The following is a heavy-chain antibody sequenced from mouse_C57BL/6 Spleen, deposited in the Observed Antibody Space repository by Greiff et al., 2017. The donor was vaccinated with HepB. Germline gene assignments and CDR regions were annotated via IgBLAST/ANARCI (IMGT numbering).Heavy chain of an antibody. CDR3: ALTGTGAY. J-gene: IGHJ3*01. D-gene: IGHD4-1*01. CDR2: IDPSDSYT. V-gene: IGHV1-69*01. CDR1: GYTFTSYW. Sequence: QVQLQQSGAELVMPGASVKLSCKASGYTFTSYWMHWVKQRPGQGLEWIGEIDPSDSYTNYNQKFKGKSTLTVDKSSSTAYMQLSSLTSEDSAVYYCALTGTGAYWGQGTLVTVSA.